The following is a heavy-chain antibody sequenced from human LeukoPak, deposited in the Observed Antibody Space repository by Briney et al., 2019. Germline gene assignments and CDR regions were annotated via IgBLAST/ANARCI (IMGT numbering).Heavy chain of an antibody. D-gene: IGHD3-22*01. CDR2: IIPIHGTT. V-gene: IGHV1-69*13. J-gene: IGHJ4*02. CDR1: GGTFNTYT. Sequence: SVKVSCTTSGGTFNTYTLNWVRQAPGQGLEWMGGIIPIHGTTNYAQKFQGRVTITADESTSTAYMELSSLGSEDTAVYYCARPTLAYYDSFGYYRDFDYWGQGTLVTVSS. CDR3: ARPTLAYYDSFGYYRDFDY.